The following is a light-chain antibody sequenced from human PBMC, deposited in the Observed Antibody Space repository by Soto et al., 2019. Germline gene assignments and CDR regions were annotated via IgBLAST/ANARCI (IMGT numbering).Light chain of an antibody. Sequence: EIVLTQSPGTLSLSPGERATLSCRASQSVGNNYLAWFQQKPGQTPRLVIYGASNRATDIPARFSGSGSGTDFTLTISNLEPEDFAVYYCQQHSHWPPWTFGQGTRVEIQ. J-gene: IGKJ1*01. CDR2: GAS. V-gene: IGKV3-11*01. CDR3: QQHSHWPPWT. CDR1: QSVGNNY.